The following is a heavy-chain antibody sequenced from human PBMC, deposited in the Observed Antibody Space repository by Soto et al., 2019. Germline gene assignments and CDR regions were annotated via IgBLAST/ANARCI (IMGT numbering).Heavy chain of an antibody. CDR2: ISGSGGST. Sequence: GVSLRLSCAASGFTFSSYAMSWVRQAPGKGLEWVSAISGSGGSTYYADSVKGRFTISRDNSKNTLYLQMNSLRAEDTAVYYCATNPSYIAAAVPAPRPSYYYYYYMDVWGKGTTVTVSS. V-gene: IGHV3-23*01. CDR3: ATNPSYIAAAVPAPRPSYYYYYYMDV. D-gene: IGHD6-13*01. CDR1: GFTFSSYA. J-gene: IGHJ6*03.